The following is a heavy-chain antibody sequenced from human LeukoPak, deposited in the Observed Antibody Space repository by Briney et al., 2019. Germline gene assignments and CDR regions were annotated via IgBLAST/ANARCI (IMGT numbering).Heavy chain of an antibody. D-gene: IGHD5-12*01. CDR1: GFTFNSYV. CDR3: ARDQLAYRGYDTLFDY. CDR2: ISYDGSNK. V-gene: IGHV3-30*04. Sequence: PGGSLRLSCAASGFTFNSYVIHWVRQAPGKGLEWVAVISYDGSNKYYADSVKGRFTISRDNSKNTLYLQLNSLRPEDTAVYYCARDQLAYRGYDTLFDYWGQGTLVTVSS. J-gene: IGHJ4*02.